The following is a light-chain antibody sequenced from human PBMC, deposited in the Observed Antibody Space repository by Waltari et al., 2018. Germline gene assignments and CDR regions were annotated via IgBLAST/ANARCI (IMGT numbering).Light chain of an antibody. J-gene: IGLJ3*02. CDR2: EVT. CDR1: SSDFGNYDY. V-gene: IGLV2-8*01. Sequence: QSALTQPPSASGSPGQSVTISCTGSSSDFGNYDYVAWYQQRPDKAPELMIYEVTRRPSGVPDRFPGSKSGNTASLTVSGLQAADEADYYCSSYAGSSVWVFGGGTKLTVV. CDR3: SSYAGSSVWV.